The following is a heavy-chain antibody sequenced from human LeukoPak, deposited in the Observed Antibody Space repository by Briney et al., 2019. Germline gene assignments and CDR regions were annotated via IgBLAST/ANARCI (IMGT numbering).Heavy chain of an antibody. Sequence: PGGSLRLSCAASGFTFSSYWMSWVRQAPGKGLEWVANIKQDGSEKYYVDSVKGRFTISRDNAKNSLYLQMNSLRAEDTAVYYCARDLAESLVVVISGFDYWGQGTLVTVSS. CDR3: ARDLAESLVVVISGFDY. CDR1: GFTFSSYW. D-gene: IGHD3-22*01. CDR2: IKQDGSEK. J-gene: IGHJ4*02. V-gene: IGHV3-7*01.